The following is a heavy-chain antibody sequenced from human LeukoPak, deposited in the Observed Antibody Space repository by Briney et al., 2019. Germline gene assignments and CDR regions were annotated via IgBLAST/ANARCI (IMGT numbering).Heavy chain of an antibody. CDR2: INHSEST. V-gene: IGHV4-34*01. CDR3: ARGGPIGQLWSWY. Sequence: KSSETLSLTCAVYGGSFSDYYWSWIRQPPGKGLEWIGEINHSESTNYNPSLKSRVTISVDTSKNQFSLKLSSVTAADTAVYYCARGGPIGQLWSWYWGQGTLVTVSS. D-gene: IGHD5-18*01. CDR1: GGSFSDYY. J-gene: IGHJ4*02.